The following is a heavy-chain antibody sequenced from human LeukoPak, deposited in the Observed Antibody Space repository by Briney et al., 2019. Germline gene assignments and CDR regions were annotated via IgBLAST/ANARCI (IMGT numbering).Heavy chain of an antibody. V-gene: IGHV3-7*05. CDR1: GFTFRHFW. CDR2: INQDGSEK. J-gene: IGHJ4*02. Sequence: GGSLTLSCAVSGFTFRHFWMSWVRQAPGKGLEWVANINQDGSEKYYVDSVKGRFTISRDNAKNSLYLQMSSLRVEDTAVYYCADFDYWGQGTLVTVSS. CDR3: ADFDY.